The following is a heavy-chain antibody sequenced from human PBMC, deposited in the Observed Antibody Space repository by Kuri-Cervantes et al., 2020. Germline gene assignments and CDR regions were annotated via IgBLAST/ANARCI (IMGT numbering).Heavy chain of an antibody. J-gene: IGHJ6*02. CDR2: ISSSSSYI. D-gene: IGHD1-26*01. CDR3: ARDKGNSGSYFGNYYYYGMDV. V-gene: IGHV3-21*01. Sequence: GGSLRLSCAASGFTFSSYSMNWVRQAPGKGPEWVSSISSSSSYIYYADSVKGRFTISRDNAKNSLYLQMNSLRAEDTAVYYCARDKGNSGSYFGNYYYYGMDVWGQGTTVTVSS. CDR1: GFTFSSYS.